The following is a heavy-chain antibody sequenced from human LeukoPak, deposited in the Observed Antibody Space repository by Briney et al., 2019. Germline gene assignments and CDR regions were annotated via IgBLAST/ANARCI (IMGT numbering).Heavy chain of an antibody. D-gene: IGHD1-26*01. CDR2: LYYSGST. CDR3: ARDQGVGVHDY. Sequence: SETLSLTCNVSGGSISSYYWNWIRQRPGKGLEWIGDLYYSGSTCYNPSLKSRVTISVDTSKNQFSLKLGSVTSAGTAVYYCARDQGVGVHDYWGQGTLVTVSS. V-gene: IGHV4-59*12. J-gene: IGHJ4*02. CDR1: GGSISSYY.